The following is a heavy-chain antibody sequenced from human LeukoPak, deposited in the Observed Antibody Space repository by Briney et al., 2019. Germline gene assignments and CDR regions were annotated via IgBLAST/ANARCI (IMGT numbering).Heavy chain of an antibody. CDR2: INQDESEK. V-gene: IGHV3-7*03. Sequence: GGSLRLSCATSGFIFSRYWMSWVRQAPGKGLEWVANINQDESEKNYVDSVKGRFTISRDNSKNTLYLQMNSLRAEDTAVYYCARVIITRSDPWGQGTLVTVSS. CDR3: ARVIITRSDP. D-gene: IGHD3-22*01. CDR1: GFIFSRYW. J-gene: IGHJ5*02.